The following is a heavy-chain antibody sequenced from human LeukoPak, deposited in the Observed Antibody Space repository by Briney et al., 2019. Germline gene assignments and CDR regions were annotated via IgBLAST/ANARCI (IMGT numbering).Heavy chain of an antibody. Sequence: NPSETLSLTCAVYGGSFSDYYWSWIRQPPGKGLEWIGYIYYSGSTNYNPSLKSRVTISVDTSKNQFSLKLSSVTAADTAVYYCAREQYDYVWGSYRERVNWFDPWGQGTLVTVSS. CDR1: GGSFSDYY. J-gene: IGHJ5*02. CDR3: AREQYDYVWGSYRERVNWFDP. CDR2: IYYSGST. V-gene: IGHV4-59*01. D-gene: IGHD3-16*02.